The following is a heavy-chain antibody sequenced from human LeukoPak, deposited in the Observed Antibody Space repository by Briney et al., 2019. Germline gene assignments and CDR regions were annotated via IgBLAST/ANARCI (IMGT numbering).Heavy chain of an antibody. Sequence: GGSLRLSCAASGLTFSSYGMHWVRQAPGKGLEGVAVIWYDGSNKYYADSVKGRFTIARDNSKNTLYLQMNSLRAEDTAVYYCAKEGSSWSSSDFDYWGQGTLVTVSS. V-gene: IGHV3-33*06. J-gene: IGHJ4*02. CDR2: IWYDGSNK. CDR1: GLTFSSYG. D-gene: IGHD6-13*01. CDR3: AKEGSSWSSSDFDY.